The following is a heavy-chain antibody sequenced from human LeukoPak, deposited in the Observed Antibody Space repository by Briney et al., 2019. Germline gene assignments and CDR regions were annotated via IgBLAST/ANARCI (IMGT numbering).Heavy chain of an antibody. CDR1: GYTFTSYG. CDR2: ISAYNGNT. V-gene: IGHV1-18*01. CDR3: ARVVVVAASGYNWFDP. D-gene: IGHD2-15*01. Sequence: ASVKVSCKASGYTFTSYGISWVRQAPGQGLEWMGWISAYNGNTNYAQKFQGRVTMTRDTSISTAYMELSRLRSDDTAVYYCARVVVVAASGYNWFDPWGQGTLVTVSS. J-gene: IGHJ5*02.